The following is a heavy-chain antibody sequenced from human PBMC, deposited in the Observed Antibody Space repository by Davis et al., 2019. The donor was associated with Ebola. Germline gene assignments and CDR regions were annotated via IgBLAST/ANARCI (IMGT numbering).Heavy chain of an antibody. CDR2: ISSSGSTI. CDR1: GFTFSDYY. J-gene: IGHJ6*02. D-gene: IGHD4-11*01. Sequence: GESLKIPCAASGFTFSDYYMSWIRQAPGKGLEWVSYISSSGSTIYYADSVKGRFTISRDNAKNSLYLQMNSLRAEDTAVYYCVNLKAGDDYSNPLGMDVWGQGTTVTVSS. CDR3: VNLKAGDDYSNPLGMDV. V-gene: IGHV3-11*01.